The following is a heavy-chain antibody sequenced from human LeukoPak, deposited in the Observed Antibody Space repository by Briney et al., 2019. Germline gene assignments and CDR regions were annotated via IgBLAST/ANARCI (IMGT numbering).Heavy chain of an antibody. CDR2: ISSSSSTI. D-gene: IGHD1-1*01. V-gene: IGHV3-48*02. CDR1: GFTFSSYS. Sequence: GGSLRLSCAASGFTFSSYSMNWDRQAPGKGLEWVSYISSSSSTIYYADSVKGRFAISRDNAKNSLYLQMNSLRDEDTAVYYCARDQGRLPPDILEPFDYWGQGTLVTVSS. CDR3: ARDQGRLPPDILEPFDY. J-gene: IGHJ4*02.